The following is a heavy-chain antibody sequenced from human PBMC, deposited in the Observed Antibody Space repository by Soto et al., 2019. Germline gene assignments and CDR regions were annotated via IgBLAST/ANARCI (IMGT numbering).Heavy chain of an antibody. J-gene: IGHJ4*02. CDR2: ITSSGSYL. Sequence: GVLRLSCAASGFTFSNSGMNWVRQAPGKGLEWVSSITSSGSYLYYADSVKGRFTISRDNSKNTLYLQMNSLRAEDTAVYYCARELLGGAPFDYWGQGTLVTVSS. CDR3: ARELLGGAPFDY. D-gene: IGHD4-17*01. CDR1: GFTFSNSG. V-gene: IGHV3-21*01.